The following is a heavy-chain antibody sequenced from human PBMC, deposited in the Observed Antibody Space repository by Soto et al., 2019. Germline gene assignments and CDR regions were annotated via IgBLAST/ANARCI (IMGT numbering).Heavy chain of an antibody. CDR2: IIPIFGTA. D-gene: IGHD3-22*01. Sequence: QVQLVQSGAEVRKPGSSVKVSCKASGGTFSRHAISWVRQAPGQGLEWMGAIIPIFGTANHAQKFQGRVTIIADESTSTVYMELSSLRSEDTAIYYCARGWGYDSTDYYYAYWGQGTLVIVSS. CDR3: ARGWGYDSTDYYYAY. CDR1: GGTFSRHA. J-gene: IGHJ4*02. V-gene: IGHV1-69*01.